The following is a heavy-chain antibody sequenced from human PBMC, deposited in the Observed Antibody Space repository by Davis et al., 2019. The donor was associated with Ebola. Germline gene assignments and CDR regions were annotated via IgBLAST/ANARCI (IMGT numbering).Heavy chain of an antibody. Sequence: ASVKVSCKASGYTFTGYYMHWVRQAPGQGLEWMGWINPNSGGTNYAQKFQGRVTMTRDTSISTAYMELSRLRSDDTAVYYCAKGASVEDGCSSTSCPPFDYWGQGTLVTVSS. V-gene: IGHV1-2*02. CDR3: AKGASVEDGCSSTSCPPFDY. J-gene: IGHJ4*02. CDR1: GYTFTGYY. D-gene: IGHD2-2*01. CDR2: INPNSGGT.